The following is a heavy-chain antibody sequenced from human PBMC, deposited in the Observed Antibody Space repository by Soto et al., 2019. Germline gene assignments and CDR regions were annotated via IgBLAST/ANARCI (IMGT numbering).Heavy chain of an antibody. J-gene: IGHJ6*02. V-gene: IGHV4-30-2*01. Sequence: SETLSLTCAVSGGSISSGGYSWSWIRQPPGKGLEWIGYIYHSGSTYYNPSLKSRVTISVDRSKNQFSLKLSSVTAADTAVYYCARERGYIYYYGMDVWGQGTTVTVSS. CDR1: GGSISSGGYS. CDR3: ARERGYIYYYGMDV. D-gene: IGHD5-18*01. CDR2: IYHSGST.